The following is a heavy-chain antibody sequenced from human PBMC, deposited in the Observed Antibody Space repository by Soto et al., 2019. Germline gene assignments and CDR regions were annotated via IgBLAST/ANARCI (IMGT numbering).Heavy chain of an antibody. CDR1: GGSFSGYY. CDR3: AIGRGPDY. Sequence: QVQLQQWGAGLLKPSETLSLTCAVYGGSFSGYYWSWIRQPPGKGLAWIGEINHSGSTNYNPSLKSLVTISVGPSRNQVSLKLSSVTAADTAVYYCAIGRGPDYWGQGTLVTVSS. J-gene: IGHJ4*02. V-gene: IGHV4-34*01. CDR2: INHSGST.